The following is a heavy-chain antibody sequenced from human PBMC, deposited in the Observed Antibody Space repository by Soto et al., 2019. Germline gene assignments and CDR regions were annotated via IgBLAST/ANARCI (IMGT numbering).Heavy chain of an antibody. J-gene: IGHJ6*02. CDR3: ARAHWGGAGYYYGMDV. V-gene: IGHV4-4*02. D-gene: IGHD3-16*01. CDR2: IYPSGSN. CDR1: CGSISSSNW. Sequence: QVQLQESGPGLVKPSGTLSLTRAVSCGSISSSNWWSWVRQPPGKGLEWIGEIYPSGSNNYNPSLKGRVTISVDKSKNQFSRKRSSVTAADTAVYSCARAHWGGAGYYYGMDVWGQGTTVTVSS.